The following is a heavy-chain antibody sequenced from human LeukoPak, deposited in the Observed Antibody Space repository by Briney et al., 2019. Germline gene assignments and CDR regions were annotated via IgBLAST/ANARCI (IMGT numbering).Heavy chain of an antibody. D-gene: IGHD5-18*01. CDR2: IYYSGST. Sequence: SETLSLTCAVYGGSFSGYYWSWIRQHPGKGLEWIGYIYYSGSTYYNPSLKSRVTISVDTSKNQFSLNLSSVTAADTAVYYCARHVDTGTSGFDYWGQGTLVTVSS. J-gene: IGHJ4*02. CDR3: ARHVDTGTSGFDY. V-gene: IGHV4-31*11. CDR1: GGSFSGYY.